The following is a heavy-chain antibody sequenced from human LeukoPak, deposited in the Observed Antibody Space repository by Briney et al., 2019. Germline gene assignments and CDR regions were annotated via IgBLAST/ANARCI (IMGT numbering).Heavy chain of an antibody. J-gene: IGHJ4*02. V-gene: IGHV3-21*06. CDR1: GFTFRTYN. Sequence: GGSLRLSCVASGFTFRTYNMNWVRQAPGKGLEWVSFISKTAANIYYGNAVRGRFTISRDNAKNSIHLQMSSLRVEDSAVYYCVRGDGDLFDFWGQGTLVTVSS. D-gene: IGHD4-17*01. CDR2: ISKTAANI. CDR3: VRGDGDLFDF.